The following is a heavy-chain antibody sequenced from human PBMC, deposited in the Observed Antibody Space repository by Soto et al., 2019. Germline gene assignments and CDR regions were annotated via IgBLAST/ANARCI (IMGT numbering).Heavy chain of an antibody. V-gene: IGHV3-23*01. D-gene: IGHD6-13*01. CDR1: GFTFGSFG. CDR3: AKDHDLAAAGYYFDY. Sequence: GGSLRLSCAASGFTFGSFGMSWVRQAPGKGLEWVSAISATGGSTYYANSVKGRFTFSRDNSKNTLYLQMNSLRADDTAVYYCAKDHDLAAAGYYFDYWGQGTLVTVSS. CDR2: ISATGGST. J-gene: IGHJ4*02.